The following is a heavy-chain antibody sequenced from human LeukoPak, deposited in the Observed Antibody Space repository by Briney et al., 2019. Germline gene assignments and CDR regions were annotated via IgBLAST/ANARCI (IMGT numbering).Heavy chain of an antibody. CDR3: ARDLWGAGGFDY. J-gene: IGHJ4*02. CDR2: IYYSGRT. D-gene: IGHD1-26*01. V-gene: IGHV4-59*01. CDR1: GGSISSYC. Sequence: SETLSLTCTVSGGSISSYCWSWIRQPPGKGLEWIWYIYYSGRTNYNPSLKSRVTISVDTSKNQLSLKLSSVTAADTAVYYCARDLWGAGGFDYWGQGTLVTVSS.